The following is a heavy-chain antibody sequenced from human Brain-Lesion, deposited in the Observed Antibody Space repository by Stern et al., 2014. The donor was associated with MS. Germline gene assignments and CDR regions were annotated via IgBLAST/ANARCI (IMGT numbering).Heavy chain of an antibody. CDR3: ARAVRNQLLSEY. CDR1: GYTFSSYD. V-gene: IGHV1-8*01. Sequence: QAQLGQSGAEVKKPGASVKVSCKASGYTFSSYDITWVRQASGHGLEWMGWMNPYSGNTGYAQKFKGRVSMTSAPSISTVYMELTSLTSDDTAVYFCARAVRNQLLSEYWGQGTLVTVSS. D-gene: IGHD2-2*01. J-gene: IGHJ4*02. CDR2: MNPYSGNT.